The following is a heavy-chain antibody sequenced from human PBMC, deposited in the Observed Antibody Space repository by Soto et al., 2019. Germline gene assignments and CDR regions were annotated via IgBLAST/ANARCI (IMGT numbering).Heavy chain of an antibody. CDR3: ARGSNYYYGSGSYYNFGY. D-gene: IGHD3-10*01. Sequence: SETLSLTCAVYGGSFSGYYWSWIRQPPGKGLEWIGEINHSGSTNYNPSLKSRVTISVDTSKNQFSLKLSSVTAADTAVYYCARGSNYYYGSGSYYNFGYWGQGTLVTVS. V-gene: IGHV4-34*01. J-gene: IGHJ4*02. CDR1: GGSFSGYY. CDR2: INHSGST.